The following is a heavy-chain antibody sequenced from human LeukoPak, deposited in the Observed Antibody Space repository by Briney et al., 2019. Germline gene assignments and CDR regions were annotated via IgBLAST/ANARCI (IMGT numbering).Heavy chain of an antibody. D-gene: IGHD3-9*01. Sequence: GGSLRLSCGASGFTFSSYWMSWVRQAPGKGLEWVSAISGSGGSTYYADSVKGRFTISRDNSKNTLYLQMNSLRAEDTAVYYCAKGLARGFDPRGQGTLVTVSS. CDR3: AKGLARGFDP. CDR2: ISGSGGST. V-gene: IGHV3-23*01. J-gene: IGHJ5*02. CDR1: GFTFSSYW.